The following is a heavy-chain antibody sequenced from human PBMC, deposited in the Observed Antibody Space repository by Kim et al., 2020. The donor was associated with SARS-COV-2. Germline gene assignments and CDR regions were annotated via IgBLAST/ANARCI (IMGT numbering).Heavy chain of an antibody. CDR2: ISENGYST. CDR3: GKGHVMDV. J-gene: IGHJ6*02. V-gene: IGHV3-23*01. CDR1: GFIFSNLA. Sequence: GGSLRLSCTASGFIFSNLAMSWVRQAPGKGLEWVSVISENGYSTYFAESVNGRFTISRDNSKNTLYLQMNNLRVGDTAVYYCGKGHVMDVWGQGTTVT.